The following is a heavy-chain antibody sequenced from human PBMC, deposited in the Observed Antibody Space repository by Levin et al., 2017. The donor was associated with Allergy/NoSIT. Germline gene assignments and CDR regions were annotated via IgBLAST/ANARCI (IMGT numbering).Heavy chain of an antibody. CDR2: ISRDSRNI. D-gene: IGHD3-3*01. Sequence: GGSLRLSCAASGFTFDDYAMHWVRQAPGKGLEWVSGISRDSRNIGYADSVKGRFTISRDNANNSLYLQMNSLRPEDTALYYCAKDGQRITIFGVVEGDGMDVWGQGTTVTVSS. CDR1: GFTFDDYA. V-gene: IGHV3-9*01. J-gene: IGHJ6*02. CDR3: AKDGQRITIFGVVEGDGMDV.